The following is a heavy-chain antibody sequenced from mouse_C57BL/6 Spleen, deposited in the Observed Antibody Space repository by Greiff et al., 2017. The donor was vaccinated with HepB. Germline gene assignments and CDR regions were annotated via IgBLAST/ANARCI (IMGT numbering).Heavy chain of an antibody. CDR2: IHPNSGST. V-gene: IGHV1-64*01. Sequence: QVQLQQPGAELVKPGASVKLSCKASGYTFTSYWMHGVKQRPGQGLEWIGMIHPNSGSTNYNEKFKSKATLTVDKSSSTAYMQLSSLTSEDSAVYYCARGDGSSYDWYFDVWGTGTTVTVSS. CDR1: GYTFTSYW. J-gene: IGHJ1*03. CDR3: ARGDGSSYDWYFDV. D-gene: IGHD1-1*01.